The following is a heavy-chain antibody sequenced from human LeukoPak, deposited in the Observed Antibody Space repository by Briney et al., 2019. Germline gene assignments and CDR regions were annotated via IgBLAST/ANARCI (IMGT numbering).Heavy chain of an antibody. CDR1: GFTFSSYG. CDR3: AKPQYSSGWTTSWIDY. V-gene: IGHV3-30*02. D-gene: IGHD6-19*01. J-gene: IGHJ4*02. Sequence: GGSLRLSCAASGFTFSSYGMHWVRQAPCKGLEWVAVIRYDGSNKYYADSVKGRFTISRDNSKNTLYLQMNSLRAEDTAVYYCAKPQYSSGWTTSWIDYWGQGTLVTVSS. CDR2: IRYDGSNK.